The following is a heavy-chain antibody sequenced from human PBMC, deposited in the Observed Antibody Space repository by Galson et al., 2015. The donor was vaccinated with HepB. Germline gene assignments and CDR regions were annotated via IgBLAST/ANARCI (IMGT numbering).Heavy chain of an antibody. CDR2: ISGSGGST. CDR1: GFTFSSYA. Sequence: SLRLSCAASGFTFSSYAMSWVRQAPGKGLEWVSAISGSGGSTYYADSVKGRFTISRDNSKNTLYLQMNSLRAEDTAVYYCAKHLFTYDFWSGYLAMDWFDPWGQGTLVTVSS. J-gene: IGHJ5*02. D-gene: IGHD3-3*01. CDR3: AKHLFTYDFWSGYLAMDWFDP. V-gene: IGHV3-23*01.